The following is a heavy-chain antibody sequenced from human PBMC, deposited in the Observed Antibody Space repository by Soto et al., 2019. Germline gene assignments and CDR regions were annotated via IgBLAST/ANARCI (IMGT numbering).Heavy chain of an antibody. D-gene: IGHD3-3*01. J-gene: IGHJ4*02. CDR1: GGSISSYY. CDR3: ARGIRFLEWLSPYYFDY. Sequence: QVQLQESGPGLVKPSETLFLTCTVSGGSISSYYWSWIRQPPGKGLEWIGYIYYSGSTNYNPSLKSRVTISVDTSKNQFSLKLSSVTAADTAVYYCARGIRFLEWLSPYYFDYWGQGTLVTVSS. V-gene: IGHV4-59*01. CDR2: IYYSGST.